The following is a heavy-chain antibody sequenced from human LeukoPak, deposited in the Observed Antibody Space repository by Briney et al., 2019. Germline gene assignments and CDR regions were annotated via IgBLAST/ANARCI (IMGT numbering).Heavy chain of an antibody. Sequence: GGSLRLSCAASGFTFDDYAMHWVRQAPGKGLEWVSGISWNSGSIGYADSVKGRFTISRDNAKNSLYLQMNSLRAEDTALYYCAKARGDDSYYFDYWGQGTLVTVSS. J-gene: IGHJ4*02. D-gene: IGHD3-10*01. CDR1: GFTFDDYA. CDR3: AKARGDDSYYFDY. CDR2: ISWNSGSI. V-gene: IGHV3-9*01.